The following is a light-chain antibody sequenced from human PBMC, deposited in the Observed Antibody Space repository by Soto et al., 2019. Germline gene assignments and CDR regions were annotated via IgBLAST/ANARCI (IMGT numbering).Light chain of an antibody. CDR2: DAS. V-gene: IGKV1-5*01. J-gene: IGKJ2*01. Sequence: DIQMTQSPPTLSASVGDRVTITCRASQTVTYWLAWYQQKPGKAPKLLIYDASSLEGGVPSRFSGGGSVTEFTLIISSLQPDDFATYYCQHYNNYPSTFGQGTKLEIK. CDR3: QHYNNYPST. CDR1: QTVTYW.